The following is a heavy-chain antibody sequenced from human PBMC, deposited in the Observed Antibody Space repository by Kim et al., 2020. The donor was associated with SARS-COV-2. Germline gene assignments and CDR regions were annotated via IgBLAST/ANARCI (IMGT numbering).Heavy chain of an antibody. D-gene: IGHD1-26*01. CDR3: ARHGGSYQGVDY. V-gene: IGHV5-51*01. J-gene: IGHJ4*02. Sequence: RYSPPFQGQVPISADNSISTAYLQWSSLKASDTAMYYCARHGGSYQGVDYWGQGALVTVSS.